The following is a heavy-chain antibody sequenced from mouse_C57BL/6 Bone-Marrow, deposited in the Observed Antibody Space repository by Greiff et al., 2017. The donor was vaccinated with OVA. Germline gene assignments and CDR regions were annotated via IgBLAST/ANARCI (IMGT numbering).Heavy chain of an antibody. CDR1: GYTFTSYW. V-gene: IGHV1-7*01. CDR3: ARGDSGLSYWYFDV. CDR2: INPSSGYT. Sequence: QVQLQQSGAELAKPGASVKLSCKASGYTFTSYWMHWVKQRPGQGLEWIGYINPSSGYTKYNQKFKDKATLTAAKSSSTAYMQLSSLTFEDSAVYYCARGDSGLSYWYFDVWGTGTTVTVSS. D-gene: IGHD3-2*02. J-gene: IGHJ1*03.